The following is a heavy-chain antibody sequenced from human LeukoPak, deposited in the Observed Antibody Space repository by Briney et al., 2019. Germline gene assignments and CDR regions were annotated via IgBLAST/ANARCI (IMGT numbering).Heavy chain of an antibody. CDR1: GFTFSTYW. V-gene: IGHV3-7*01. J-gene: IGHJ4*02. CDR2: IRQDGSET. D-gene: IGHD3-10*01. Sequence: GGSLRLSCAASGFTFSTYWMSWVRQAPGKGLEWVANIRQDGSETYYVDSVKGRFTISRDNAKNSLYLRMNSLRAEDTAVYYCARGRYGSGGYFFDYWGRGTLVTVSS. CDR3: ARGRYGSGGYFFDY.